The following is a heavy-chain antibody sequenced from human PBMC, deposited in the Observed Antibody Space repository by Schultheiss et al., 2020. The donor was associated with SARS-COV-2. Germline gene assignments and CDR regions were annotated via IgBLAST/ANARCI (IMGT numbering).Heavy chain of an antibody. CDR3: ARDTYDSSGYYFSDWFDP. CDR1: GYSISSGYY. J-gene: IGHJ5*02. V-gene: IGHV4-38-2*02. D-gene: IGHD3-22*01. Sequence: SETLSLTCAVSGYSISSGYYWGWIRQPPGKGLEWIGSIYHSGSTYYNPSLKSRVTISVDTSMNQFSLKLSSVTAADTAVYYCARDTYDSSGYYFSDWFDPWGQGTLVTVSS. CDR2: IYHSGST.